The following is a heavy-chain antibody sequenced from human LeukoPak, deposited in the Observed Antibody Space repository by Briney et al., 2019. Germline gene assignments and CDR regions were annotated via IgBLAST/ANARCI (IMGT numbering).Heavy chain of an antibody. CDR1: GFTVSSNY. CDR2: IYSGGST. CDR3: TRVYSWYLVDY. J-gene: IGHJ4*02. V-gene: IGHV3-53*01. D-gene: IGHD6-13*01. Sequence: GGSLRLSCAASGFTVSSNYMSWVRQAPGKGLEWVSVIYSGGSTYYADSVKGRFTISRDNSKNTLYLQMNSLRAEDTAVYYCTRVYSWYLVDYWGQGTLVTVSS.